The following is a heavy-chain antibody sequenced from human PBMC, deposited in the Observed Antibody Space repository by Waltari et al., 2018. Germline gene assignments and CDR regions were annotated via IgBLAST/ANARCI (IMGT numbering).Heavy chain of an antibody. CDR2: VDPEDGET. D-gene: IGHD6-19*01. V-gene: IGHV1-69-2*01. CDR1: GYTFSEYY. CDR3: ATALGDSSSASRPFDF. J-gene: IGHJ3*01. Sequence: EVQLLQSGAELKEPGTTVRISCKVSGYTFSEYYLHWVQQAPGKGLRWMGLVDPEDGETIYADNFQGRVTISADTSTDTAFMELSSLRSEDTAVFYCATALGDSSSASRPFDFWGQGTMITVSS.